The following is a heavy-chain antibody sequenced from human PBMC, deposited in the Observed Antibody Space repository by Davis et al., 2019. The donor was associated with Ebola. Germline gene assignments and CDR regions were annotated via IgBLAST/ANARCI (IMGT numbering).Heavy chain of an antibody. V-gene: IGHV3-23*01. CDR1: GIVFSDCG. Sequence: GRPLRPSCTASGIVFSDCGMSGVRLAPGKRSEWLATIGLSADTYYADSVKGRFTISRDNSKNTLHLQMNSLRVEDTAIYYCAKDTSNVWFDVWGQGTMVTDSS. J-gene: IGHJ3*01. D-gene: IGHD6-19*01. CDR2: IGLSADT. CDR3: AKDTSNVWFDV.